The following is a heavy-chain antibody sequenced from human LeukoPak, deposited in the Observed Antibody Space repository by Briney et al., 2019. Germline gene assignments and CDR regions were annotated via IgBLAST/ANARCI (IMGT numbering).Heavy chain of an antibody. CDR3: ARVNPLLAPGAFDI. CDR1: GFIFNNYW. CDR2: IKQDGSEK. V-gene: IGHV3-7*01. Sequence: GGSLRLSCAASGFIFNNYWMTWVRQAPGKGLAWVANIKQDGSEKYYADSVKGRFTISRDNVKNLVSLQMSSLRGEDTAVYFCARVNPLLAPGAFDIWGQGTMVAVSS. D-gene: IGHD2-15*01. J-gene: IGHJ3*02.